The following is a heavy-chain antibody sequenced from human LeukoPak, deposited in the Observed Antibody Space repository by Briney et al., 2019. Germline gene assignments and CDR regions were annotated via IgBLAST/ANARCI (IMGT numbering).Heavy chain of an antibody. Sequence: SGASLRLSCTASGFAFRSYSMNWVRQAPGKGLERVSYISSSSRSIYYADSVKGRFTISRDNAKYSLYLQMNSLRDEDTAVYFCASHYYGSGTEYLYHWGEGTLVSVSS. V-gene: IGHV3-48*02. CDR3: ASHYYGSGTEYLYH. CDR1: GFAFRSYS. D-gene: IGHD3-10*01. J-gene: IGHJ1*01. CDR2: ISSSSRSI.